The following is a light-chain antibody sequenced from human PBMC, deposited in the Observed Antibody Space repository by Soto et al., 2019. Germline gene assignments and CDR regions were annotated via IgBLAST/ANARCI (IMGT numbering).Light chain of an antibody. CDR2: GAS. CDR3: QQYGSSPQA. Sequence: EVVMTQSPATLSVSPGERATLSCRASESVSRNLAWYQQKPGQAPRLLIYGASRRATGIPDRFSGSGSGTDFTLTINRLEPEDFAVYYCQQYGSSPQAFGQGTRLEIK. J-gene: IGKJ5*01. CDR1: ESVSRN. V-gene: IGKV3-20*01.